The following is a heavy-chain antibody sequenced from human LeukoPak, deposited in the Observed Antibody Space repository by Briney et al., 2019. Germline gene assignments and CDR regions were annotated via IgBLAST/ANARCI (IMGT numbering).Heavy chain of an antibody. CDR3: GRGGIAAAASGIDY. CDR2: IYQNGNT. D-gene: IGHD6-13*01. J-gene: IGHJ4*02. Sequence: SEILSLTCAVSGGSISSGGYSWSWIRQPPGKGLEWIGYIYQNGNTYYNPSLKRRVTISVDRSKNQFSLNLSSVTAADTAVYYCGRGGIAAAASGIDYWGQGTLVAVSS. V-gene: IGHV4-30-2*01. CDR1: GGSISSGGYS.